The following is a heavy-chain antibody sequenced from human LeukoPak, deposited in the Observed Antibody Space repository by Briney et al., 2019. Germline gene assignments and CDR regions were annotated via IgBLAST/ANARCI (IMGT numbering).Heavy chain of an antibody. CDR2: INSDGSST. Sequence: QPGGSQRLSCAASGFTFSSYWMHWVRQAPGKGLVWVSRINSDGSSTSYADSVKGRFTISRDNAKNTLYLQMNSLRAEDTAVYYCVRGYYYYYGMDVWGQGTTVTDSS. CDR1: GFTFSSYW. CDR3: VRGYYYYYGMDV. V-gene: IGHV3-74*01. J-gene: IGHJ6*02.